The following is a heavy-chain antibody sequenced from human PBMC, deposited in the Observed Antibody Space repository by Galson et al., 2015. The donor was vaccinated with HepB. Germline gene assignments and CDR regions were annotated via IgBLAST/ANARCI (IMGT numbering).Heavy chain of an antibody. CDR3: ARETSRIVFHAFDI. V-gene: IGHV3-33*01. CDR1: GLTFRRSG. CDR2: IQHVGSPI. D-gene: IGHD2-21*01. Sequence: SLRLSCAASGLTFRRSGMHWVRQAPGKGLEWLAVIQHVGSPIRYADSVKGRFTVSRDNSKNTLYLEMNNLRAEATAVYYCARETSRIVFHAFDIWGQGTMVTVSS. J-gene: IGHJ3*02.